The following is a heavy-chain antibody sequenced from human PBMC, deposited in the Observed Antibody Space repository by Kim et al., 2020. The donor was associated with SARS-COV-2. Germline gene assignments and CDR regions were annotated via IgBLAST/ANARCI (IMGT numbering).Heavy chain of an antibody. D-gene: IGHD1-26*01. V-gene: IGHV3-48*03. CDR3: ARERGGYDY. CDR2: GTTT. Sequence: GTTTYYADSVKGLFTISRDNAKNSLFLQMNSLSAEDTAVYYCARERGGYDYWGQGTLVTVSS. J-gene: IGHJ4*02.